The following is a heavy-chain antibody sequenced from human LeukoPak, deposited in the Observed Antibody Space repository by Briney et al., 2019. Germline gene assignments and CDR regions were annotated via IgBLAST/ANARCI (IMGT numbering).Heavy chain of an antibody. CDR1: GYSFTSYW. V-gene: IGHV5-51*01. CDR2: IYPGDSDT. J-gene: IGHJ3*02. CDR3: ARRPRYIAAAGNFHDAFDI. D-gene: IGHD6-13*01. Sequence: GESLKISYKGSGYSFTSYWIGWVRQMPGKGLEWMGIIYPGDSDTRYSPSFQGQVTISADKSISTAYLQWSSLKASDTAMYYCARRPRYIAAAGNFHDAFDIWGQGTMVTVSS.